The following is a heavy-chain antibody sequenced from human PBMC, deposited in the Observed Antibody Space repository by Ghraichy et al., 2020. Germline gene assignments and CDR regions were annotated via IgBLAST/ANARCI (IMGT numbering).Heavy chain of an antibody. D-gene: IGHD3-3*01. CDR2: ISSNGGST. J-gene: IGHJ3*02. CDR1: GFTFSSYA. Sequence: GGSLRLSCSASGFTFSSYAMHWVRQAPGKGLEYVSAISSNGGSTYYADSVKGRFTISRDNSKNTLYLQMSSLRAEDTAVYYCVKENHITIFGVPIIGGAFDIWGQGTMVTVSS. V-gene: IGHV3-64D*06. CDR3: VKENHITIFGVPIIGGAFDI.